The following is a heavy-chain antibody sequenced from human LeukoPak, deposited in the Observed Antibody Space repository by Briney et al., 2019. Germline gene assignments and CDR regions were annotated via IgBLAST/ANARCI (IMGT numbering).Heavy chain of an antibody. CDR1: GYTFTSYY. Sequence: ASVKVSCKASGYTFTSYYMHWVRQAPGQGLEWMGRINPNSGGTNYAQKFQGRVTMTRDTSISTAYMELSRLRSDDTAVYYCAYYYDSSGYYSKHAFDIWGQGTMVTVSS. D-gene: IGHD3-22*01. V-gene: IGHV1-2*06. CDR3: AYYYDSSGYYSKHAFDI. CDR2: INPNSGGT. J-gene: IGHJ3*02.